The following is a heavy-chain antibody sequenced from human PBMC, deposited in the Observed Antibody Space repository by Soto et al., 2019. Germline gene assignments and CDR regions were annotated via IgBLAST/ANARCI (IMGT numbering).Heavy chain of an antibody. V-gene: IGHV3-23*01. D-gene: IGHD6-19*01. CDR1: GFTFSNYA. CDR3: AKRGAFNSGWVGDIDY. Sequence: GGSLRLSCAASGFTFSNYAMSWVRQAPGKGLEWVSSITNSGRSTYYADSVKGRFTISRDNSTSTLYLQMTSLRADDTAVYYCAKRGAFNSGWVGDIDYWGQGNLVTVSS. J-gene: IGHJ4*02. CDR2: ITNSGRST.